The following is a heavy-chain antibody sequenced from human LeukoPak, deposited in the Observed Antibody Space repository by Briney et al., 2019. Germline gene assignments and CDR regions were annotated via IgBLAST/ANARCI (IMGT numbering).Heavy chain of an antibody. CDR2: LWYDGSNK. Sequence: PGGSLRLSCAASGFTFSSYGMHWVRPAPGKGLEWVAVLWYDGSNKYYADSVKGRFTISRDNSKNTLYLQMNSLRAEDTAVYYCARGLPTNYYDSSGTLDYWGQGTLVTASS. CDR3: ARGLPTNYYDSSGTLDY. V-gene: IGHV3-33*01. D-gene: IGHD3-22*01. CDR1: GFTFSSYG. J-gene: IGHJ4*02.